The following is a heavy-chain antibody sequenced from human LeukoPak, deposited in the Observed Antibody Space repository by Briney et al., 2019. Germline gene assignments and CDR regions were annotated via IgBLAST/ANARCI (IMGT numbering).Heavy chain of an antibody. D-gene: IGHD3-3*01. Sequence: GGSLRLSCAASGFTFSSYAMSWVRQAPGKGLEWVSAISGSGDSTYSADSVKGRFTISRDNSKNTLYLQMSSLRPEDTAVYYCAKDLHDFWSGYYFDYWGQGTLVTVSS. V-gene: IGHV3-23*01. CDR2: ISGSGDST. J-gene: IGHJ4*02. CDR3: AKDLHDFWSGYYFDY. CDR1: GFTFSSYA.